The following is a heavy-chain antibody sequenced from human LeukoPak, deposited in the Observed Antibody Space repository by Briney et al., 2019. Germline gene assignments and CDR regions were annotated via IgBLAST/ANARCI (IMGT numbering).Heavy chain of an antibody. CDR1: GYTFTSYD. J-gene: IGHJ5*02. Sequence: ASVKVSCKASGYTFTSYDINWVRQATGQGLEWMGWMNPKSGNTGYAQKFQGRVTITRNTSISTAYMEVSSLRSEDTAVYYCARGRGSSWYRWFDPWGQGTLVTASS. CDR3: ARGRGSSWYRWFDP. V-gene: IGHV1-8*03. CDR2: MNPKSGNT. D-gene: IGHD6-13*01.